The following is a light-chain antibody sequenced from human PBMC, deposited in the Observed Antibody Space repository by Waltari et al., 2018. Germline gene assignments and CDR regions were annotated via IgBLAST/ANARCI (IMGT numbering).Light chain of an antibody. V-gene: IGKV3-20*01. CDR3: QQYVNSPHLT. CDR2: GTS. J-gene: IGKJ4*01. Sequence: EIVLTQSPGTLSLSPGERATLSCRTSQRIGSAYLAWYQQKPCHPPRLLIYGTSNRATGVPDRFSGSGSGTDFTLTVSRLEPEDFGIYFCQQYVNSPHLTFGGGTKVEIK. CDR1: QRIGSAY.